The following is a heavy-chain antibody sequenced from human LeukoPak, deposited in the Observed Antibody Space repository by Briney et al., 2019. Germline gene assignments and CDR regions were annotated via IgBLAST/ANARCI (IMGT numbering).Heavy chain of an antibody. J-gene: IGHJ4*02. V-gene: IGHV4-4*07. CDR3: ARGVRAAGTEADY. D-gene: IGHD6-13*01. Sequence: AETLSLTCTVSGVSITNYYWSWIRQPAGKGLEWIWRIYTSGSTNYNPSLKSRVTMSVDTSTNQCYLKLSSVTAPDTAVYYCARGVRAAGTEADYWGQGTLVTVSS. CDR2: IYTSGST. CDR1: GVSITNYY.